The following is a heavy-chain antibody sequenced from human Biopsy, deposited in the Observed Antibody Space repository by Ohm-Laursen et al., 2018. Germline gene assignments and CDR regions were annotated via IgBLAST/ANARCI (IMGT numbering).Heavy chain of an antibody. D-gene: IGHD1-26*01. CDR2: IYGGGSLV. CDR1: GFAFNLYE. J-gene: IGHJ3*01. V-gene: IGHV3-48*03. CDR3: ARLNSGAYDASDL. Sequence: SLRLSCAASGFAFNLYEMNWVRQAPGKGTEWISYIYGGGSLVSYADSVKGRFTISRDNAQNSLYLHMNSLRAEDTAVYYCARLNSGAYDASDLWGQGTMVNVSS.